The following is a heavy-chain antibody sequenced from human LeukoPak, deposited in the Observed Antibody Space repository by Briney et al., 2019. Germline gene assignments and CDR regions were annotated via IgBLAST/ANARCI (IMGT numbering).Heavy chain of an antibody. V-gene: IGHV1-69*04. D-gene: IGHD2-2*01. CDR2: IIPILGIA. CDR3: ARDPGHCSSTSCPHY. CDR1: GGTFSSYT. J-gene: IGHJ4*02. Sequence: ASVKVSYKASGGTFSSYTISWVRQAPGQGLEWMGRIIPILGIANYAQKFQGRVTITADKSTSTAYMELSGLRSEDTAVYYCARDPGHCSSTSCPHYWGQGTLVTVSP.